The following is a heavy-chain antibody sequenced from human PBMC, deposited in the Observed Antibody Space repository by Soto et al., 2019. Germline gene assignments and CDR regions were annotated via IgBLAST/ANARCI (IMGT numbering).Heavy chain of an antibody. Sequence: EVQLVESGGGLVQPGGSLRLSCAASGFTFSSYEMNWVRQAPGKGLEWVSYISSSGSTIYYADSVKGRFTISRDNAKNSLYLQMNSLRAEDTAVYYCASEPSIVVVTGTGTSEKDYWGQGTLVTVSS. CDR3: ASEPSIVVVTGTGTSEKDY. CDR1: GFTFSSYE. V-gene: IGHV3-48*03. J-gene: IGHJ4*02. CDR2: ISSSGSTI. D-gene: IGHD2-21*02.